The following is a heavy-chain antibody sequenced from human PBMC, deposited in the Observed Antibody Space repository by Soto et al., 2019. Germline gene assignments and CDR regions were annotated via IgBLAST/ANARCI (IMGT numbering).Heavy chain of an antibody. V-gene: IGHV3-21*01. Sequence: GSLRLSCAASGFTFSSYSMNWVRQAPGKGLEWVSSISSSSSYIYYADSVKGRFTISRDNAKNSLYLQMNSLRAEDTAVYYCARTTDDYVWGSYLYYFDYWGQGTLVTVSS. CDR1: GFTFSSYS. CDR3: ARTTDDYVWGSYLYYFDY. D-gene: IGHD3-16*02. CDR2: ISSSSSYI. J-gene: IGHJ4*02.